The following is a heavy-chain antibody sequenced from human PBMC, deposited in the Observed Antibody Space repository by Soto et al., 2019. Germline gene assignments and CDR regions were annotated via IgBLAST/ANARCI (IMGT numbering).Heavy chain of an antibody. CDR2: IKSKTDGGTT. J-gene: IGHJ6*02. Sequence: KPGGSLRLSCAASGFTFSNAWMSWVRQAPGKGLEWVGRIKSKTDGGTTDYAAPVKGRFTISRDDSKNTLYLQMNSLKTEDTAVYYCTTEETGTPHGHGYFYGMDVWGQGTTVTVSS. CDR1: GFTFSNAW. CDR3: TTEETGTPHGHGYFYGMDV. V-gene: IGHV3-15*01. D-gene: IGHD1-1*01.